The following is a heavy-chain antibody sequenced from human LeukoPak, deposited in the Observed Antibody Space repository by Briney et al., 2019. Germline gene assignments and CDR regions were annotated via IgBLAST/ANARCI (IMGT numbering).Heavy chain of an antibody. Sequence: SETLSLTCTVSGGTISSYYWSWIRQPPGKGLEWIAYIYYSGSTNYNPSLKSRVTISVDTSKNQFSLKLSSVTAADTAVYYCARDPYSGSYHPGYFDYWGQGTLVTVSS. V-gene: IGHV4-59*01. CDR1: GGTISSYY. J-gene: IGHJ4*02. D-gene: IGHD1-26*01. CDR2: IYYSGST. CDR3: ARDPYSGSYHPGYFDY.